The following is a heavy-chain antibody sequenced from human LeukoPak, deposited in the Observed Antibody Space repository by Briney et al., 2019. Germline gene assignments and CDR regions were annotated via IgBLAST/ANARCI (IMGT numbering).Heavy chain of an antibody. CDR1: GFTFSIYS. CDR2: ISSSSSHI. D-gene: IGHD4-17*01. Sequence: PGGSLRLSCAASGFTFSIYSIIWVRQAPGKGLEWVSSISSSSSHIYYADSVKGRFTISRDNAKNALFLQMSSLRAEDTAVYYCAKDRAYGDYSPDAFDIWGQGTMVTVSS. V-gene: IGHV3-21*04. J-gene: IGHJ3*02. CDR3: AKDRAYGDYSPDAFDI.